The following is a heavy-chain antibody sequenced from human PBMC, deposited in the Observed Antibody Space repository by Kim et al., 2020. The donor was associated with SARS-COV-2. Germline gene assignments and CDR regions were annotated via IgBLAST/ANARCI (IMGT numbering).Heavy chain of an antibody. CDR3: ARGLVVVAATDFDY. V-gene: IGHV1-8*01. J-gene: IGHJ4*02. CDR2: MNPNSGNT. Sequence: ASVKVSCKASGYTFTSYDINWVRQATGQGLEWMGWMNPNSGNTGYAQKFQGRVTMTRNTSISTAYMELSSLRSEDTAVYYCARGLVVVAATDFDYWGQGTLVTVSS. CDR1: GYTFTSYD. D-gene: IGHD2-15*01.